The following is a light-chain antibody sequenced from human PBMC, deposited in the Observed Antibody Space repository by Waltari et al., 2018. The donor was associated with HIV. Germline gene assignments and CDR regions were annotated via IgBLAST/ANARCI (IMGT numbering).Light chain of an antibody. J-gene: IGKJ5*01. CDR3: QQTYRIPQT. V-gene: IGKV1-39*01. CDR2: GAS. CDR1: QTINSN. Sequence: IQMTQSPSSLSASVGDRVTITCRASQTINSNLNWYQQIPGKAPKLLIFGASSLQSGVPARFSGSGSGTDFTLTVSSLQPEDFATYFCQQTYRIPQTFGQGTRVDIK.